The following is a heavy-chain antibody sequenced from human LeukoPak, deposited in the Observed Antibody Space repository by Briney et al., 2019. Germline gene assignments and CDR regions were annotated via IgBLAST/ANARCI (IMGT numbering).Heavy chain of an antibody. D-gene: IGHD3-10*01. V-gene: IGHV3-23*01. CDR3: ASSGSYYNQRDY. CDR2: ISGSGGST. CDR1: GYTFSSYG. J-gene: IGHJ4*02. Sequence: ASVKVSCKASGYTFSSYGMSWVRQAPGKGLEWVSAISGSGGSTYYADSVKGRFTISRDNSKSTLYLQMNSLRAEDTAVYYCASSGSYYNQRDYWGQGTLVTVSS.